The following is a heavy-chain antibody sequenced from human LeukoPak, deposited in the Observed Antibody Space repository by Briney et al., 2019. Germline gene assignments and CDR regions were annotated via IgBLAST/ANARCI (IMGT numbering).Heavy chain of an antibody. J-gene: IGHJ5*02. V-gene: IGHV4-31*03. D-gene: IGHD4-17*01. CDR2: IYYSGST. CDR3: ASQQYGDYVWFDP. Sequence: PSETLSLTCTVSGGSISSGGYYWSWIRQHPGKGLEWIGYIYYSGSTYYNPSLKSRVTISVDTSKNQFSLKLSSVTAADTAVYYCASQQYGDYVWFDPWGQGTLVTVSS. CDR1: GGSISSGGYY.